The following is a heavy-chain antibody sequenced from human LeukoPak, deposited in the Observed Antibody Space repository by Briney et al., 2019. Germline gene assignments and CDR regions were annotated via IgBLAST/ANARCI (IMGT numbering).Heavy chain of an antibody. Sequence: SETLSLTCAVYGGSFSGYYWSWIRQPPGKGLEWIGEINHSGSTNYNPSLKSRVTISVDTSKNQFSLKLSSVTAADTAMYYCAITLGGWYGYYFDYWGRGTLVTVSS. V-gene: IGHV4-34*01. CDR2: INHSGST. CDR3: AITLGGWYGYYFDY. J-gene: IGHJ4*02. CDR1: GGSFSGYY. D-gene: IGHD6-19*01.